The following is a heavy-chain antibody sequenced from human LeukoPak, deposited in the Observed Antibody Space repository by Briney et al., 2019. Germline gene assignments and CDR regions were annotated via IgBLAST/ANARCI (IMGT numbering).Heavy chain of an antibody. J-gene: IGHJ4*02. V-gene: IGHV4-59*12. CDR1: GGSISSYY. Sequence: SETLSLTCTVSGGSISSYYWSWIRQPPGKGLEWIGYISYSGSTNYNPSLKSRITMSVDTSKNQFSLKLMSVPAADTAVYYCARDPAYGFWSGFDYWGQGTLVTVSS. CDR3: ARDPAYGFWSGFDY. D-gene: IGHD3-3*01. CDR2: ISYSGST.